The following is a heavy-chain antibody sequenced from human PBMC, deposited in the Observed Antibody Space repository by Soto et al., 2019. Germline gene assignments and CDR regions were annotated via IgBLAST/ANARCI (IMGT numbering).Heavy chain of an antibody. CDR3: ARDLGYSSSWYIGRWFDP. V-gene: IGHV3-7*01. J-gene: IGHJ5*02. CDR1: GFTFSSYW. Sequence: EVQLVESGGGLVQPGGSLRLSCAASGFTFSSYWMSWVRQAPGKGLEWVANIKQDGSEKYYVDSVKGRFTISRDNAKNSLYLQMNSLRVEDTAVYYCARDLGYSSSWYIGRWFDPWGQGTLVTVSS. D-gene: IGHD6-13*01. CDR2: IKQDGSEK.